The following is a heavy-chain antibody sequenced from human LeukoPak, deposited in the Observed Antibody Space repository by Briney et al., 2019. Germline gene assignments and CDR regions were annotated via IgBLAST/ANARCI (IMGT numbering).Heavy chain of an antibody. D-gene: IGHD3-10*01. J-gene: IGHJ4*02. CDR2: IKQDGSEK. CDR1: GFTFSSYW. V-gene: IGHV3-7*02. CDR3: ARGYGSGSLRPFDY. Sequence: GGSLRLSCAASGFTFSSYWMSWVRQAPGKGLEWVANIKQDGSEKYYADSVKGRFTISRDNAKNTLYLQMNSLRAEDTAVYYCARGYGSGSLRPFDYWGQGTLVTVSS.